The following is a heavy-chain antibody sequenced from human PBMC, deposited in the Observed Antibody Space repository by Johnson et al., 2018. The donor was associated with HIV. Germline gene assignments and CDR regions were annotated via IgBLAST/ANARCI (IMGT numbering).Heavy chain of an antibody. CDR2: IYSGGRT. V-gene: IGHV3-66*01. J-gene: IGHJ3*02. CDR1: GFTVSSNY. D-gene: IGHD3-22*01. CDR3: ARDIRESFGSYDSSGSGLGAFDI. Sequence: MLLVESGGDLVQPGGSLRLSCTASGFTVSSNYMSWVRQAPGKGLEWVSVIYSGGRTYYAASVKGRFPISKDNSNNTLYLQMNSLRAEDTAVYYCARDIRESFGSYDSSGSGLGAFDIWGQGTMVTVSS.